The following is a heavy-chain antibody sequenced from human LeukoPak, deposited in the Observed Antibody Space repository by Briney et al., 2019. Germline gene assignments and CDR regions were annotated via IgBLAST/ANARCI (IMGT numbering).Heavy chain of an antibody. D-gene: IGHD6-13*01. J-gene: IGHJ5*02. CDR1: GGSISSYY. CDR3: ARASAGWFDP. Sequence: PSETLSLTCTVSGGSISSYYWSWIRQPPGKGLEWIGYIYYSGSTNYNPSLKSRVTMSVDTSKNQFSLKLSSVTAADTAVYYCARASAGWFDPWGQGTLVTVSS. V-gene: IGHV4-59*01. CDR2: IYYSGST.